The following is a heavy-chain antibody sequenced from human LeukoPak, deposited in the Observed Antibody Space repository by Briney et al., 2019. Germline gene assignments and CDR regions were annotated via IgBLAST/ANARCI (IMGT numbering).Heavy chain of an antibody. CDR1: GYSISSGYY. CDR3: ARAKGGSGVD. CDR2: IYHSGST. D-gene: IGHD3-10*01. Sequence: SETLSLTCAVSGYSISSGYYWGWIRQPPGKGLEWIGSIYHSGSTYYNPSLKSRVTISVDTSKNQFPLKLSSVTAADTAVYYCARAKGGSGVDWGQGTLVTVSS. J-gene: IGHJ4*02. V-gene: IGHV4-38-2*01.